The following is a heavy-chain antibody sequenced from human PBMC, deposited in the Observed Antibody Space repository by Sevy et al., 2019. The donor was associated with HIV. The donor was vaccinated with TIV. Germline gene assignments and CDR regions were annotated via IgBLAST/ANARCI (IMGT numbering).Heavy chain of an antibody. Sequence: SETLSLTCTVSGGSISTYYWSWIRQPPGKGLEWIGYIYESGHTNYNPSLKSRVAISVDTSKNHFSLNLNSVTAADTAVYYCARHSQLGPTIFNHWGQGTLVTVSS. V-gene: IGHV4-59*08. CDR1: GGSISTYY. J-gene: IGHJ1*01. D-gene: IGHD1-26*01. CDR3: ARHSQLGPTIFNH. CDR2: IYESGHT.